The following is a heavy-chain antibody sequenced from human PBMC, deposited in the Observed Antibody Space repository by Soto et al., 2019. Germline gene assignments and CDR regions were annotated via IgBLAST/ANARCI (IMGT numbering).Heavy chain of an antibody. CDR2: IDISGSAI. V-gene: IGHV3-48*03. CDR3: VRDGLDYYDTERLYFDN. D-gene: IGHD3-22*01. Sequence: PGGSLRLSCVASGFTFSSYEMNWVRQAPGKGLQWVSYIDISGSAIYYADSVKGRFTISRDNANNSLYLQMNSLRAEDTATYYCVRDGLDYYDTERLYFDNWGQGTLVTVS. J-gene: IGHJ4*02. CDR1: GFTFSSYE.